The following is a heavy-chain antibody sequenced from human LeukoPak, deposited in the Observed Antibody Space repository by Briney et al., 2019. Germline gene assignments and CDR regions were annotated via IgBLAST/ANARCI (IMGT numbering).Heavy chain of an antibody. D-gene: IGHD3-10*01. J-gene: IGHJ4*02. CDR2: IKSKTDGGTT. Sequence: GGSLRLSCAASGFTFSNAWMSWVRQAPGKGLEWVGRIKSKTDGGTTDYAAPVKGRFTISRDDSKNTLYLQMNSLKTEDTAVYYCTTFDYYGSGSYYRDFDYWGQGTLVTVSS. CDR1: GFTFSNAW. CDR3: TTFDYYGSGSYYRDFDY. V-gene: IGHV3-15*01.